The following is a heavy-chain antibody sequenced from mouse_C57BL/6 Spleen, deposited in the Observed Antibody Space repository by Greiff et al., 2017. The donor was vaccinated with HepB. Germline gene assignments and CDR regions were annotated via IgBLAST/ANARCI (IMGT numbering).Heavy chain of an antibody. Sequence: VQLQQSGAELVKPGASVKISCKASGYAFSSYWMNWVKQRPGKGLEWIGQIYPGDGDTNSNGKFKGKATLTADKSSSTAYMQLSSLTSEDSAVYFCASCYYGYPFDYWGQGTTLTVSS. D-gene: IGHD2-2*01. CDR2: IYPGDGDT. J-gene: IGHJ2*01. CDR3: ASCYYGYPFDY. CDR1: GYAFSSYW. V-gene: IGHV1-80*01.